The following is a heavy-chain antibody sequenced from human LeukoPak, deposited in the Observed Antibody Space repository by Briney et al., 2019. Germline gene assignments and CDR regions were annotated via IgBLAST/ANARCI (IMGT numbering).Heavy chain of an antibody. CDR3: ARDVSKWLRLLDY. V-gene: IGHV1-2*02. CDR2: INPNSGST. D-gene: IGHD5-12*01. J-gene: IGHJ4*02. Sequence: ASVKVSCKASGYTFTGYYMHWVRQAPGQGLEWMGWINPNSGSTNYAQKFQGRVTMTRDTSISTAYMELSRLRSDDTAVYYCARDVSKWLRLLDYWGQGTLVTVSS. CDR1: GYTFTGYY.